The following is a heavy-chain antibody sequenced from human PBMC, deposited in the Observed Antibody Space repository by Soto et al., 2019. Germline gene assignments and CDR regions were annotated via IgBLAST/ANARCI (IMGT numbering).Heavy chain of an antibody. CDR2: VKQDGSDK. D-gene: IGHD1-26*01. J-gene: IGHJ4*02. CDR1: GFTFSSYW. Sequence: PGGSLRLSCAASGFTFSSYWMTWVRQAPGKGLEWVANVKQDGSDKYYVDSVKGRFTISRDNAKNSLYLQMNGLRSEDTAVYYCARGIISGSYRPFYCWGQGTLVTVAS. V-gene: IGHV3-7*03. CDR3: ARGIISGSYRPFYC.